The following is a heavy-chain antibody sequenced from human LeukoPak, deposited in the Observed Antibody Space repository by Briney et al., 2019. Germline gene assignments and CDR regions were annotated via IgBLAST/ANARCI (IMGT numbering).Heavy chain of an antibody. CDR3: ALGYCGGGSCYAREYFQH. Sequence: SPSETLSLTCTVSGGSISSGDYYWSWIRQPPGKGLEWIGYIYYSGSTYYNPSLKSRVTISVDTSKNQFSLKLSSVTAADTAVYYCALGYCGGGSCYAREYFQHWGQGTLVTVSS. D-gene: IGHD2-15*01. J-gene: IGHJ1*01. CDR2: IYYSGST. V-gene: IGHV4-30-4*01. CDR1: GGSISSGDYY.